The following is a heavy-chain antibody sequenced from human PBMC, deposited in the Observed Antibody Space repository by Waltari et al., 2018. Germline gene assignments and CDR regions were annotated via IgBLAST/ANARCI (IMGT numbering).Heavy chain of an antibody. CDR3: ARYSVADNHDY. Sequence: QVQLVQSGAEVKKPGASVKVSCKASGYTFTSYAMHWVRQAPGQRLEWMGWINAGNGNTKYSQKFQGRVTMTRDTSTSTVYMELSSLRSEDTAVYYCARYSVADNHDYWGQGTLVTVSS. V-gene: IGHV1-3*01. D-gene: IGHD6-19*01. CDR1: GYTFTSYA. CDR2: INAGNGNT. J-gene: IGHJ4*02.